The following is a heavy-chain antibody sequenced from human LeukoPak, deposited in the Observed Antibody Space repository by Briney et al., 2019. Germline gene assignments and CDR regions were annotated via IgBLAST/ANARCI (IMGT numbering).Heavy chain of an antibody. Sequence: GGSLRLSCAASGFTFGSYEMNWVRQAPGKGLEWASYISSGGNTIYYADSVKGRFTISRDNAKNSLYLQMNSLRAEDTAVYYCAREGTAMVSFDYWGQGTLVTVSS. CDR1: GFTFGSYE. CDR2: ISSGGNTI. CDR3: AREGTAMVSFDY. V-gene: IGHV3-48*03. D-gene: IGHD5-18*01. J-gene: IGHJ4*02.